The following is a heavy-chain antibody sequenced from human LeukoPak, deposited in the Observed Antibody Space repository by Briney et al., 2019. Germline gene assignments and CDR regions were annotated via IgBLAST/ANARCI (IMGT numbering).Heavy chain of an antibody. J-gene: IGHJ4*02. D-gene: IGHD6-19*01. CDR2: ISYDGSNK. CDR3: AKGQYSSGWYWFDY. Sequence: GGSLRLSCAASGFTLSSYGMLWVRQAPGKGLEWVAVISYDGSNKYYADSVKGRFTISRDNFKNTLYLQMNSLRAEDTAVHYCAKGQYSSGWYWFDYWGQGTLVTVSS. V-gene: IGHV3-30*18. CDR1: GFTLSSYG.